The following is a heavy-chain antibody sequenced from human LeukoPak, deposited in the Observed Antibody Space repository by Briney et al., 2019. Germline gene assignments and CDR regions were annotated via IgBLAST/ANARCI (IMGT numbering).Heavy chain of an antibody. J-gene: IGHJ4*02. D-gene: IGHD6-13*01. V-gene: IGHV3-53*01. CDR1: GFTVSSNY. Sequence: TGGSLRLSCAASGFTVSSNYMSWVRRAPGKGLEWVSVIYSGGSTYYADSVKGRFTISRDNSKNTLYLQMNSLRAEDTAVYYCARSYSSSWYGDYWGQGTLVTASS. CDR2: IYSGGST. CDR3: ARSYSSSWYGDY.